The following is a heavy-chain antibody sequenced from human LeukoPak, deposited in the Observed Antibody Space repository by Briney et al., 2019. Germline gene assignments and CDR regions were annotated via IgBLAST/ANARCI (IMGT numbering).Heavy chain of an antibody. CDR3: AKDLDYYDNWFDP. J-gene: IGHJ5*02. V-gene: IGHV3-30*18. Sequence: GRSLRLSCAASGFTFSSYGMHWVRQAPGKGLEWVAVISYDGSNEYYADSVKGRFTISRDNSKNTLYLQMNSLRAEDTAVYYCAKDLDYYDNWFDPWGQGTLVTVSS. CDR1: GFTFSSYG. D-gene: IGHD3-22*01. CDR2: ISYDGSNE.